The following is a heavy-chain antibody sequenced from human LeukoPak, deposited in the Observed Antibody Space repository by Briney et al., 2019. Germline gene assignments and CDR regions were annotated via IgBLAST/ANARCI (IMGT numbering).Heavy chain of an antibody. CDR2: FYYSGVT. Sequence: SETLSLTCTISGDSINSYHWSWLRQPPGSKLEWIGYFYYSGVTNYNPSLKSRVTMSLDTSKKQFSLKLNSVTAADTAVYYCARTSRFYDSSGYYGGFVYWGQGTLVTVSS. CDR3: ARTSRFYDSSGYYGGFVY. D-gene: IGHD3-22*01. V-gene: IGHV4-59*01. J-gene: IGHJ4*02. CDR1: GDSINSYH.